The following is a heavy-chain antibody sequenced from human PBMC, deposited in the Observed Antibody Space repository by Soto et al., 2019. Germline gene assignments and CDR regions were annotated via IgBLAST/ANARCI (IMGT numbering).Heavy chain of an antibody. Sequence: EVQLLESGGGLVQPGGSLRLSCAASGFTFSSYAMSWVRQAPGKGLEWVSAISGSGGSTYYADSVKGRFTISRDNSKNTLYLQMNSLRAEDTAVYYCAKARDIVVVVAPLLDYWGQGTLVTVSS. CDR2: ISGSGGST. CDR3: AKARDIVVVVAPLLDY. CDR1: GFTFSSYA. V-gene: IGHV3-23*01. D-gene: IGHD2-15*01. J-gene: IGHJ4*02.